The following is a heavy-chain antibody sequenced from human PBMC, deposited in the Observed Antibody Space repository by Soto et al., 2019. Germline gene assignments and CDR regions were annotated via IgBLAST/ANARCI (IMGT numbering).Heavy chain of an antibody. CDR3: ATMNGYFEY. J-gene: IGHJ4*02. Sequence: GGSLRLSCADSGFRFSSYSMSWVRQTPGKGLEWVAAITATGDRTYYADSVTGRFTTSRDNSKKTHYLQMTSLRAEDTAMYYCATMNGYFEYWGQGTPVTVSS. D-gene: IGHD3-22*01. V-gene: IGHV3-23*01. CDR2: ITATGDRT. CDR1: GFRFSSYS.